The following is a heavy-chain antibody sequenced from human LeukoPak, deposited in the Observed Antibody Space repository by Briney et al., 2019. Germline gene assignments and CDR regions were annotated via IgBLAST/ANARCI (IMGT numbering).Heavy chain of an antibody. V-gene: IGHV1-8*01. Sequence: ASVKVSCKASGYTFTNYDINWMRQATGQGLEWLGWMSASSGNTGYAQKFQGRVSMTRATSISTAYLELTSLTFDDTAVYYCARTPPKGDIDYWGQGTLVTVSS. CDR1: GYTFTNYD. CDR2: MSASSGNT. J-gene: IGHJ4*02. D-gene: IGHD2-21*02. CDR3: ARTPPKGDIDY.